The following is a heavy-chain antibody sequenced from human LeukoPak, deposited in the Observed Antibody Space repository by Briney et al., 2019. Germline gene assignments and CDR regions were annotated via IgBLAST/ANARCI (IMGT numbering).Heavy chain of an antibody. J-gene: IGHJ2*01. Sequence: SETLSLTCTVSGGSISSSSYYWGWIRQPPGKGLEWIGSVYYSGSTYYNPSLKSRVTISVATSKNHFSLKLSSVTAADTAVYFCARLFPYYSDTSDFLNWYFDLWGRGTLVTVSS. V-gene: IGHV4-39*01. D-gene: IGHD3-22*01. CDR3: ARLFPYYSDTSDFLNWYFDL. CDR2: VYYSGST. CDR1: GGSISSSSYY.